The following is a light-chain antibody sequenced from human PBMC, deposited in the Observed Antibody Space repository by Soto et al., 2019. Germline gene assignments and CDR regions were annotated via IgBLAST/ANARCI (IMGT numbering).Light chain of an antibody. CDR2: GAS. V-gene: IGKV3-20*01. CDR1: HSLVYSDGSTY. J-gene: IGKJ5*01. CDR3: QQYGSSPIT. Sequence: VMTQSQLSLPVTLGQPASISCRSSHSLVYSDGSTYLAWFQQKPGQAPRLLIYGASSRATGIPDRFSGSGSGTDFTLTISRLEPEDFAVYSCQQYGSSPITFGQGTRLEI.